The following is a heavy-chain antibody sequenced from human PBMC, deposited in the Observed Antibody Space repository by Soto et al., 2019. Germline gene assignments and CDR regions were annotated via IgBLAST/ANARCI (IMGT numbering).Heavy chain of an antibody. CDR3: ARGRWDDSSGYDAFDI. J-gene: IGHJ3*02. Sequence: ASLKVSCKASGYTFTSYGISWVRQAPGQGLEWMGWISAYNGNTNYAQKLQGRVTMTTDTSTSTAYMELRSLRSDDTAVYYCARGRWDDSSGYDAFDIWGQGTMVTVSS. D-gene: IGHD3-22*01. CDR1: GYTFTSYG. CDR2: ISAYNGNT. V-gene: IGHV1-18*04.